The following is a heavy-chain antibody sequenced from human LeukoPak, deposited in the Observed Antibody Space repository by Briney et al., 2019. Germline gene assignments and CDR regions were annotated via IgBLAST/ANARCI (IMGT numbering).Heavy chain of an antibody. Sequence: ASVKVSCKASGYTFTNYGISWLRQAPGQGPEWMGWISPYNGNTKYAQKLQGRVTMTTDTSTSTAHMELRSLRSDDTVVYYCARVECSSTSCYNVWFDPWGQGTLVSVSS. CDR1: GYTFTNYG. V-gene: IGHV1-18*01. CDR2: ISPYNGNT. D-gene: IGHD2-2*02. J-gene: IGHJ5*02. CDR3: ARVECSSTSCYNVWFDP.